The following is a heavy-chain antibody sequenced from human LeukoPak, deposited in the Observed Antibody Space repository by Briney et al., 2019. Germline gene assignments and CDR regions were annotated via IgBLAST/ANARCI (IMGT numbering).Heavy chain of an antibody. D-gene: IGHD3-3*01. V-gene: IGHV3-20*04. CDR3: ARLHDFWSGTSYYFDY. J-gene: IGHJ4*02. CDR2: INWNGGST. CDR1: GFTFDDYG. Sequence: GGSLRLSCAASGFTFDDYGMSWVRQAPGKGPEWVSGINWNGGSTGYADSVKGRFTISRDNAKNSLYLQMNSLRAEDTALYYCARLHDFWSGTSYYFDYWGQGTLVTVSS.